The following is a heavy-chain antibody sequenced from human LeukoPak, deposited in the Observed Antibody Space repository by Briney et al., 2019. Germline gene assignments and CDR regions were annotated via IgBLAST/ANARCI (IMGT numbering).Heavy chain of an antibody. D-gene: IGHD1-1*01. V-gene: IGHV1-69*04. CDR3: ARAQLGHGMDV. CDR2: IISILGIA. J-gene: IGHJ6*02. CDR1: GGTFSSYA. Sequence: SVKVSCKASGGTFSSYAISWVRQAPGQGLEWMGRIISILGIANYAQKFQGRVTITADKSTSTAYMELSSLRSEDTAVYYCARAQLGHGMDVWGQGTTVTVSS.